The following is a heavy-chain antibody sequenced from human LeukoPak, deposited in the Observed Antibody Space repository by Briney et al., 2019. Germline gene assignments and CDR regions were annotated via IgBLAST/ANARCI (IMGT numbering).Heavy chain of an antibody. Sequence: GGSLRLSCAASGFTFSSYSMNWVRQAPGKGLEWVSSISSSSSYIYYADSVKGRFTISRDNAKNSLYLQMNSLRAEDTAVYYCAKIPSATVVTSFGLWGQGTLVTVSS. J-gene: IGHJ5*02. CDR3: AKIPSATVVTSFGL. D-gene: IGHD4-23*01. CDR2: ISSSSSYI. CDR1: GFTFSSYS. V-gene: IGHV3-21*01.